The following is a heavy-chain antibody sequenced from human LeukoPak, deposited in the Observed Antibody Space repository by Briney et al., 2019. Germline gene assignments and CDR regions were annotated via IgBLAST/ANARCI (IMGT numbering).Heavy chain of an antibody. CDR2: IYHSGST. CDR1: GGSISSGGYY. CDR3: ASIYFNCPGCYYYYGMDV. V-gene: IGHV4-30-2*02. D-gene: IGHD3-9*01. J-gene: IGHJ6*02. Sequence: PSETLSLTCTVSGGSISSGGYYWSWIRQPPGKGLEWIGYIYHSGSTYYNPSLKSRVTISVDRSKNQFSLKLSSVTAADTAVYYCASIYFNCPGCYYYYGMDVWGQGTTVTVSS.